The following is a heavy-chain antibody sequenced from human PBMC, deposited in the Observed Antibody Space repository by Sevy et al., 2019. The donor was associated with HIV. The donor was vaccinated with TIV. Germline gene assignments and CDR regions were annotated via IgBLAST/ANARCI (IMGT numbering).Heavy chain of an antibody. CDR1: GGSISSYY. Sequence: SETLSLTCTVSGGSISSYYWSWIRQPPGKGLEWIGYIYYSGSTNYNPSLKSRVTISVDTSKNQFSLKLSSVTAADTAVYCGARVRDAFDIWGQGTMVTVSS. V-gene: IGHV4-59*01. CDR3: ARVRDAFDI. CDR2: IYYSGST. J-gene: IGHJ3*02.